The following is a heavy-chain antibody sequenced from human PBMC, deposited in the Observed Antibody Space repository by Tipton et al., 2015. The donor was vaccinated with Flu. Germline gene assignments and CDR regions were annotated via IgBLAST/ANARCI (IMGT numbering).Heavy chain of an antibody. CDR1: GYSFTSYW. J-gene: IGHJ4*01. CDR2: INPDDSDT. CDR3: AGPRLESGSWPFAF. V-gene: IGHV5-51*01. Sequence: QLVQSGAEVKKAGGPLKISCKGSGYSFTSYWIGWVRQMPGKGLEWMGIINPDDSDTRYSPSFHGQVTISVDKSIRTAYLQWSSLKASDPAIFYCAGPRLESGSWPFAFWGRGPLVPVSS. D-gene: IGHD6-13*01.